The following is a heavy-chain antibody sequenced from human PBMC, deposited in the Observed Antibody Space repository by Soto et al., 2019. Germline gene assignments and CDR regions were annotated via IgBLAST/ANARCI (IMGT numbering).Heavy chain of an antibody. D-gene: IGHD3-10*01. Sequence: GGSLRLSCAGSGFTFRWFGMNWVRQAPGKGLEWVARISNDGSNEYYVDSVKGRFTISRDNSKNTLYLQMDSLRAEDTAVYYCAKGEVRGIIPSYFDYWGLGTLVTVSS. CDR3: AKGEVRGIIPSYFDY. J-gene: IGHJ4*02. CDR2: ISNDGSNE. CDR1: GFTFRWFG. V-gene: IGHV3-30*18.